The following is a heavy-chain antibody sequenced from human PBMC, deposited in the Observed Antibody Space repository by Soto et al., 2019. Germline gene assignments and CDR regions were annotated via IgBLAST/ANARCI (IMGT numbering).Heavy chain of an antibody. Sequence: PGGSLRLSCAASGFPFRTPVVHWVRQAPGKGLEWVAVISSDETNEDYADSVKGRFTISRDNSKNTLYLQMNSLRVEDTALYYCARGLIKLAGGAFDIWGQGTMVTVSS. J-gene: IGHJ3*02. CDR3: ARGLIKLAGGAFDI. V-gene: IGHV3-33*01. CDR2: ISSDETNE. D-gene: IGHD3-16*01. CDR1: GFPFRTPV.